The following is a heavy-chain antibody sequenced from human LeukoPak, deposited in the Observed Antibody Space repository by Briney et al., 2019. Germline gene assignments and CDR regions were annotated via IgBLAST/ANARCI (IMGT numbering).Heavy chain of an antibody. CDR3: ARDRWGMYYFDY. CDR2: IIPIFGTA. D-gene: IGHD4-23*01. V-gene: IGHV1-69*13. CDR1: GGTFSSYA. J-gene: IGHJ4*02. Sequence: ASVKVSCKASGGTFSSYAISWVRQAPGQGLEWMGGIIPIFGTANYAQNFQGRVTITADESTSTAYMELSSLRSEDTAVYYCARDRWGMYYFDYWGQGTLVTVSS.